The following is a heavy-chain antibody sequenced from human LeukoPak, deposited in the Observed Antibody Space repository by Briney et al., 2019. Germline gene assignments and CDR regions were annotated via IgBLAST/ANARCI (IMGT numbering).Heavy chain of an antibody. Sequence: GGSLGLSCAASGFTFSSYGMNWVRQAPGKGLEWVSYISSSSSIIYYADSVKGRFTISRDNAKNSLYLQMNSLRAEDTAVYYCATSNTWPVYYFDYWGQGTLVTVSS. V-gene: IGHV3-48*04. CDR3: ATSNTWPVYYFDY. CDR1: GFTFSSYG. CDR2: ISSSSSII. D-gene: IGHD3-16*01. J-gene: IGHJ4*02.